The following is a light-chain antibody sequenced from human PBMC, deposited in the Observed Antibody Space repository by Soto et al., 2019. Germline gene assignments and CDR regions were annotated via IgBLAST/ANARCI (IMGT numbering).Light chain of an antibody. J-gene: IGKJ4*01. Sequence: EIVLTQSPATLSFSPGERATLSCRASQSVDRKLAWYLQRPGQAPRLLIYDASNRATGIPARFSGSGSGTDFTLTISRLDPEDFAVYYCQQRFNWPLTFGGGTKVEIK. CDR3: QQRFNWPLT. CDR2: DAS. CDR1: QSVDRK. V-gene: IGKV3-11*01.